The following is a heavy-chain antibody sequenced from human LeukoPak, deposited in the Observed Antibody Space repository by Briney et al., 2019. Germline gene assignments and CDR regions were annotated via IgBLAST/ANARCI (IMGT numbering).Heavy chain of an antibody. Sequence: SETLSLTCTVSDDSITMYYWTWIRQPPGKGLEWIGYVDHTGSTNFNPSLNGRVSISRDTSKNQFSLKLSSVTAADTAVYYCARVRTDCSSTSCYFSDYYYYYYMDVWGKGTTVTVSS. CDR1: DDSITMYY. CDR2: VDHTGST. V-gene: IGHV4-59*01. J-gene: IGHJ6*03. D-gene: IGHD2-2*01. CDR3: ARVRTDCSSTSCYFSDYYYYYYMDV.